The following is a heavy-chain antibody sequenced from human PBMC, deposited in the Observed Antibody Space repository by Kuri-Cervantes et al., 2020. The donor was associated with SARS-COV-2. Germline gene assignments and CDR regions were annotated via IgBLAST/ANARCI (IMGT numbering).Heavy chain of an antibody. CDR2: IRYDGSNK. CDR3: AKVETASLDS. D-gene: IGHD3-3*01. Sequence: GESLKISCAASGFTFSSYGMHWVRQAPGKGLEWVAFIRYDGSNKYYADSVKGRFTISRDNSKNSSYLEMNSLRPEDTAVYYCAKVETASLDSWGQGTQVTVSS. CDR1: GFTFSSYG. J-gene: IGHJ4*02. V-gene: IGHV3-30*02.